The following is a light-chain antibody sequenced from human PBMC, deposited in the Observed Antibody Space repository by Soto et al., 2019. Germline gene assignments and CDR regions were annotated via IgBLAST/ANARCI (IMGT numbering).Light chain of an antibody. CDR2: DAS. CDR3: QQYKSYSTWT. J-gene: IGKJ1*01. V-gene: IGKV1-5*01. CDR1: QSINYW. Sequence: DIQMTQSPSTLSASVGDRVTITCRASQSINYWLAWYQQKPGQVPKLLIQDASTLESGVPSRFSGSASGTEFTPSISSLQPDDFATYYCQQYKSYSTWTFGQGTKVEV.